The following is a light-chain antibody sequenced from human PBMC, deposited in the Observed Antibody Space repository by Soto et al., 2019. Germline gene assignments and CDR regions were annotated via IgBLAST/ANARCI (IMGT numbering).Light chain of an antibody. V-gene: IGKV3-15*01. J-gene: IGKJ5*01. Sequence: EIVLTQSPGTLSLSPGARAPLSCRARQSVTGNYLAWYQQKPGQAPRLLIYGASTRATGIPARFSGSGSGTEFTLTISSLQSEDFAVYYCQQYKNWPPITFGQGTRLEIK. CDR1: QSVTGN. CDR3: QQYKNWPPIT. CDR2: GAS.